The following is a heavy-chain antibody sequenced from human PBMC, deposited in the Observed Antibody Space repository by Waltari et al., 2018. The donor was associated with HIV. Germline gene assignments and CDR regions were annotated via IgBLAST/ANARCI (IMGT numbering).Heavy chain of an antibody. CDR1: GGSFSGYY. D-gene: IGHD6-6*01. CDR3: ARMIFEQFVLDS. Sequence: QVELRQWGAGLLKSGETLSLTCAVYGGSFSGYYWTWIRQPPGRGLEWIGEINNGGITNYNSSLKSRVTMSVDKSKNQFSLKLASLTAADTGLYYCARMIFEQFVLDSWGQGSLVAVSS. J-gene: IGHJ4*02. CDR2: INNGGIT. V-gene: IGHV4-34*01.